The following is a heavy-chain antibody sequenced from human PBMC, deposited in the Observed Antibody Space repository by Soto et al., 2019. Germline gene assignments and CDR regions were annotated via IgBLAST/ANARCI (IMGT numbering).Heavy chain of an antibody. V-gene: IGHV3-33*01. J-gene: IGHJ6*03. Sequence: QVQLVESGGGVVQPGRSLRLSCAASGFTFSSYGMHWVRQAPGKGLERVAVIWYEGSNKYYADSVKGRFTFSRDKSKNTLYRQLNGLSDEDKAEYYCAGVAATDPVGLGGDSSLYYCYYMDVWGRGTTVTVSS. D-gene: IGHD6-13*01. CDR2: IWYEGSNK. CDR1: GFTFSSYG. CDR3: AGVAATDPVGLGGDSSLYYCYYMDV.